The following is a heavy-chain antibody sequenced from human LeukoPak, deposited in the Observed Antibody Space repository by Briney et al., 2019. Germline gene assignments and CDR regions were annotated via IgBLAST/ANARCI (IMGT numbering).Heavy chain of an antibody. Sequence: PGGSLRLSCAASGFTFSSYSMNWVRQAPGKGLEWVSSISSSSSYIYYADSVKGRFTISRDNAKNSLYLQMNSLRAEDTAVYYCARVAARMYYFDYWGQGTLVTVSS. CDR1: GFTFSSYS. CDR2: ISSSSSYI. V-gene: IGHV3-21*01. D-gene: IGHD6-6*01. J-gene: IGHJ4*02. CDR3: ARVAARMYYFDY.